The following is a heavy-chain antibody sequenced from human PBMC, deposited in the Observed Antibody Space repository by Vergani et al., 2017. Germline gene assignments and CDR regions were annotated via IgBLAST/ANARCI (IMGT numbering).Heavy chain of an antibody. D-gene: IGHD6-19*01. CDR3: ARDGTPGYSSGWYYFDY. V-gene: IGHV1-18*01. CDR2: ISAYNGNT. Sequence: QVQLVQSGAEVKKPGASVKVSCKASGYTFTSYGISWVRQAPGQGLEWMGWISAYNGNTNYAQKLQGRVTMTTDTSPSTAYMELRSLRSDETAVYYCARDGTPGYSSGWYYFDYWGQGTLVTVSS. CDR1: GYTFTSYG. J-gene: IGHJ4*02.